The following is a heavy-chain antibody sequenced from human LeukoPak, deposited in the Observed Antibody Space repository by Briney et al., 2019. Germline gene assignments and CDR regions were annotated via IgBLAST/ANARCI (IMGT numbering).Heavy chain of an antibody. D-gene: IGHD6-19*01. CDR3: ARDNGMTSGWYAGRIDYYYGMDV. J-gene: IGHJ6*02. V-gene: IGHV3-48*02. CDR2: IRSEGGTI. CDR1: GFTFSRKT. Sequence: PGGSLRLSCAASGFTFSRKTMNWVRQAPGGGLEWVSYIRSEGGTIYYADSVRGRFTISRDNPKNSLYLQMNSLRHEDTAVYYCARDNGMTSGWYAGRIDYYYGMDVWGQGTMVTVSS.